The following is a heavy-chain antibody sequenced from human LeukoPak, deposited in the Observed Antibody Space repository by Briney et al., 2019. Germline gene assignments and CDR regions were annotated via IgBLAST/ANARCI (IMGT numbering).Heavy chain of an antibody. CDR3: AKDTRATVTTGNWFDP. V-gene: IGHV3-30*02. J-gene: IGHJ5*02. CDR2: IRYDVGNK. D-gene: IGHD4-17*01. Sequence: PGGSLRLSCAASGFTFSSYGMHWVRQAPGKGLEWGAFIRYDVGNKYYADSVKGRVTISRDNSKNMLYLQMNSLRAEDTAMYYCAKDTRATVTTGNWFDPWGQGTLVTVSS. CDR1: GFTFSSYG.